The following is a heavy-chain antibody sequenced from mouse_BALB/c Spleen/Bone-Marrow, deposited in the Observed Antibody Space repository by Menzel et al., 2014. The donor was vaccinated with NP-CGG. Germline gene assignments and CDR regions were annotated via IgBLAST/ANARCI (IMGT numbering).Heavy chain of an antibody. V-gene: IGHV1S81*02. J-gene: IGHJ1*01. Sequence: VKLMESGAELVKPGASVKLSCKASGYTFTSYWMQWVKQRPGQGLEWIGEINPSNGRINYNEKFKSKATLTVDKSSSTAYMQLSSLTSEDSAVYYCARKYYGSSYVWYLDVWGAGTTVTVSS. CDR2: INPSNGRI. D-gene: IGHD1-1*01. CDR1: GYTFTSYW. CDR3: ARKYYGSSYVWYLDV.